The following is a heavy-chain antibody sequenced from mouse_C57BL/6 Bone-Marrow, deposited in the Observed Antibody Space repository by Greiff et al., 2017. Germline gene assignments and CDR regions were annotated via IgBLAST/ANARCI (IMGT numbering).Heavy chain of an antibody. J-gene: IGHJ2*01. D-gene: IGHD2-5*01. CDR3: TRKKTYSNYIDY. Sequence: QVQLKQSGAELVRPGASVTLSCKASGYTFTDYEMHWVKQTPVHGLEWIGAIDPETGGTAYNQKFTGKAILTADKSSSTAYMELRSQTSEDSAVYYCTRKKTYSNYIDYWGQGTTLTVAS. V-gene: IGHV1-15*01. CDR1: GYTFTDYE. CDR2: IDPETGGT.